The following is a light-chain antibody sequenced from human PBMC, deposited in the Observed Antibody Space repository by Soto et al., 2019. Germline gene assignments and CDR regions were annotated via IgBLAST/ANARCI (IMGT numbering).Light chain of an antibody. CDR1: SSDVGGYNY. CDR3: SSHTSSSPLVA. CDR2: ELS. V-gene: IGLV2-14*01. J-gene: IGLJ1*01. Sequence: QSALTQPASVSGSPGQSITISCTGTSSDVGGYNYVCWYQQHPGKAPKLMIYELSNRTSGVSNRFYGTKSGNTASLTISGVQAEDEAHYYCSSHTSSSPLVAFGNGIKLTVL.